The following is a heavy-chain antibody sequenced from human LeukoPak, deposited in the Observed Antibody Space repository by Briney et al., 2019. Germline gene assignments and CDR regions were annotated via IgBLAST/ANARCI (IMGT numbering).Heavy chain of an antibody. V-gene: IGHV1-69*13. Sequence: SVKVSCKASGGTFSSYTFSWVRQAPGQGLEWMGGIIPIFGTANYAQKFQGRVTITADESTSTAYMELSSLRSEGTAVYYCASASHITMLRGANDYWGQGTLVTVSS. CDR1: GGTFSSYT. CDR3: ASASHITMLRGANDY. CDR2: IIPIFGTA. D-gene: IGHD3-10*01. J-gene: IGHJ4*02.